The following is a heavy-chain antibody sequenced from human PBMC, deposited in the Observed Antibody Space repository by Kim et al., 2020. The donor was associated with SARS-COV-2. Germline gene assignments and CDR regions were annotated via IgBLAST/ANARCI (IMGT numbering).Heavy chain of an antibody. Sequence: QKCKGEVTVTRDTSPSTVYMELSSLRSDDTAVYYCAGALSGSYYYFDYWGQGTLVTVSS. D-gene: IGHD1-26*01. J-gene: IGHJ4*02. CDR3: AGALSGSYYYFDY. V-gene: IGHV1-46*03.